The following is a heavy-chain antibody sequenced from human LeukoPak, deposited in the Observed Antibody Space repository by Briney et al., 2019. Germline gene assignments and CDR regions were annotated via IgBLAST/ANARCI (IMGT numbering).Heavy chain of an antibody. D-gene: IGHD6-19*01. CDR3: GRPTKYWLVRGNGVDV. CDR2: IDAGCGDT. CDR1: GFSFSSYA. J-gene: IGHJ6*02. Sequence: GVSLRLSCAASGFSFSSYAMIWVRQAPGKGLEWVSSIDAGCGDTYHSDSVKGRFTISRDNSMNTLYLQMNSLRADDTAVYYCGRPTKYWLVRGNGVDVWGQGTTVTVSS. V-gene: IGHV3-23*01.